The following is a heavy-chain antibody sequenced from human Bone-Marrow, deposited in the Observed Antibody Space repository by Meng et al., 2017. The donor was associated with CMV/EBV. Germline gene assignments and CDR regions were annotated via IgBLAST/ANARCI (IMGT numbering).Heavy chain of an antibody. Sequence: SETLSLTCTVSGGSISSYYWSWIRQPPGKGLEWIGCIYYSGSTNYNPSLKSRVTISVDTSKNQFSLKLSSVTAADTAVYYCARVLGTMVRGEFDYWGHGTLVTVSS. J-gene: IGHJ4*01. V-gene: IGHV4-59*01. CDR3: ARVLGTMVRGEFDY. D-gene: IGHD3-10*01. CDR2: IYYSGST. CDR1: GGSISSYY.